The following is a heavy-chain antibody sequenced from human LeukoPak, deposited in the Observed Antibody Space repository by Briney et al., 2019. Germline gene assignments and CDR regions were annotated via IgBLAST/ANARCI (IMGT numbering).Heavy chain of an antibody. D-gene: IGHD2-15*01. CDR3: GRGRDCSGGSCYSDFDY. CDR1: GFTFSSYA. CDR2: ISYDGSNK. J-gene: IGHJ4*02. Sequence: GGCLRLSCAASGFTFSSYAMHWVCQAPGKGLEWVAVISYDGSNKYYADSVKGRFTISRDNSKNTLYLQMNSLRAEDTAVYYCGRGRDCSGGSCYSDFDYWGQGTLVTAS. V-gene: IGHV3-30*04.